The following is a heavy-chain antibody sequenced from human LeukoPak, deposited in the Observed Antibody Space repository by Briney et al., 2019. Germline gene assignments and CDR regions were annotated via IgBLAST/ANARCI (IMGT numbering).Heavy chain of an antibody. V-gene: IGHV4-61*02. CDR1: GGSISSGSYY. D-gene: IGHD3-10*01. CDR2: IYTSGST. CDR3: ARDRAAMTLDY. J-gene: IGHJ4*02. Sequence: SETLSLTCTVSGGSISSGSYYWSWIRQPAGKGLEWIGRIYTSGSTNYNPSLKSRVTISVDTSKNQFSLKLSSVTAADTAVYYCARDRAAMTLDYWGQGTLVTVSS.